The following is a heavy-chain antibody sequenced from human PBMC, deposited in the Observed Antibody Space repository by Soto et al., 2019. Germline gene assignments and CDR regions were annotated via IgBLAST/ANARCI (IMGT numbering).Heavy chain of an antibody. J-gene: IGHJ6*02. CDR3: ARDPSIVLVPAATYYYYYYGMDV. D-gene: IGHD2-2*01. V-gene: IGHV3-7*01. CDR1: EFTFSSYW. CDR2: IKQDGSEK. Sequence: PGGSLRLSCAASEFTFSSYWMSWVRQAPGKGLEWVANIKQDGSEKYYVDSVKGRFTISRDNAKNSLYLQMNSLRAEDTAVYYCARDPSIVLVPAATYYYYYYGMDVWGQGTTVTVSS.